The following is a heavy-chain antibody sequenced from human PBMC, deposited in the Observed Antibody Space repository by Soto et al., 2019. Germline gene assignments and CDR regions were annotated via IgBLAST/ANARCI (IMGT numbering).Heavy chain of an antibody. Sequence: QMQLQESGSGLVKPSETLSLTCAVSGASISNGRYSGNWIRQPPGKGMEWVGYIFHSGDTYYHPYLQSRVYLSMDKSTNVFSLKLTSVTAADTAVYYCARVDYEFVGHDAFDVWGQGAMVTVSS. D-gene: IGHD3-16*01. CDR2: IFHSGDT. J-gene: IGHJ3*01. V-gene: IGHV4-30-2*01. CDR3: ARVDYEFVGHDAFDV. CDR1: GASISNGRYS.